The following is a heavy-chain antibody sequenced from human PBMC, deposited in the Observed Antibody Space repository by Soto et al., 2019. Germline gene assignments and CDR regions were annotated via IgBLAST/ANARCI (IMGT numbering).Heavy chain of an antibody. J-gene: IGHJ6*02. D-gene: IGHD3-16*02. CDR2: IIPIFGTA. V-gene: IGHV1-69*13. CDR3: AREWSNPLWPTYYYGMDV. Sequence: GASVKVSCKASGYTFTNYHIHWVRQAPGQVLEWMGGIIPIFGTANYAQTFQGRVTITADESTSTAYMELSSLRSEDTAVYYCAREWSNPLWPTYYYGMDVWGQGTTVTVSS. CDR1: GYTFTNYH.